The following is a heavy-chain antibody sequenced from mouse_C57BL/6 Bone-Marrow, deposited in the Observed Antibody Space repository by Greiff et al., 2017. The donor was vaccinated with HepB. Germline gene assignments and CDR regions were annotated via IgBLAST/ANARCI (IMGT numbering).Heavy chain of an antibody. V-gene: IGHV5-2*01. J-gene: IGHJ1*03. CDR3: ARHDDYDGYYGGYFDV. Sequence: EVQGVESGGGLVQPGESLKLSCESNEYEFPSHDMSWVRKTPEKRLELVAAINSDGGSTYYPDTLERRFIISRDNTKKTLYLQMSSLRSEDTALYYCARHDDYDGYYGGYFDVWGTGTTVTVSS. D-gene: IGHD2-3*01. CDR2: INSDGGST. CDR1: EYEFPSHD.